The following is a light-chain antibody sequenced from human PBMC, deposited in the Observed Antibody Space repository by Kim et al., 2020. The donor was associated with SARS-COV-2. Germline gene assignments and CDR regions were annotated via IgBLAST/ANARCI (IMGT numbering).Light chain of an antibody. CDR1: SRDGVGYDS. V-gene: IGLV2-8*01. CDR3: SSYAGTNNLI. J-gene: IGLJ2*01. Sequence: GPAVPFSCTGASRDGVGYDSVSWYQKHPDKAPKLMIYEVNVRPPGVPDRFSGSKSGNTASLTVSGLRAEDEGVYYCSSYAGTNNLIFGGGTQLTFL. CDR2: EVN.